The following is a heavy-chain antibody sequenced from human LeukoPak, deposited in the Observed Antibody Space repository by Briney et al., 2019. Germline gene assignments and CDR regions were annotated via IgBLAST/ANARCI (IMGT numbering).Heavy chain of an antibody. Sequence: SETLSLTCTVSGGSMKTYYCSWIRQPPGKGLEWIGYIYDSGSTNYNPSLNSRGTISVDTSKNQFSLKLSSVTAADTAVYYCARVLTRVYYYYCMDVWGKGTTVTVSS. CDR1: GGSMKTYY. D-gene: IGHD1-1*01. V-gene: IGHV4-59*01. J-gene: IGHJ6*03. CDR3: ARVLTRVYYYYCMDV. CDR2: IYDSGST.